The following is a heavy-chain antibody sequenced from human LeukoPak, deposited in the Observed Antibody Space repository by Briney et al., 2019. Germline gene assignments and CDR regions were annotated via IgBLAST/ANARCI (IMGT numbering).Heavy chain of an antibody. CDR2: INHSGST. CDR1: GGSFSGYY. V-gene: IGHV4-34*01. D-gene: IGHD3-3*01. J-gene: IGHJ4*02. CDR3: AKCGNYDFWSGYTVDY. Sequence: SETLSLTCAVYGGSFSGYYWTWIRQPPGKGLEWIGEINHSGSTNYNPSLKSRVTISVDTSKNQFSLKVSSVTAADTAVYYCAKCGNYDFWSGYTVDYWGQGTLVTVSS.